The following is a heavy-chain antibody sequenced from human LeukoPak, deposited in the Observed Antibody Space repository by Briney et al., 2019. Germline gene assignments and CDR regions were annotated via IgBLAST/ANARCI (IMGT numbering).Heavy chain of an antibody. Sequence: PSETLSLTCTVSGGSISGYYWSWIRQPPGKGLEWIGYIYYSGSTNYNPSLKSRVTISVDTSKNQFSLKLSSVTAADTAVYYCARDHSSPGYYYMDVWGKGTTVTVSS. CDR3: ARDHSSPGYYYMDV. J-gene: IGHJ6*03. CDR2: IYYSGST. D-gene: IGHD6-13*01. CDR1: GGSISGYY. V-gene: IGHV4-59*01.